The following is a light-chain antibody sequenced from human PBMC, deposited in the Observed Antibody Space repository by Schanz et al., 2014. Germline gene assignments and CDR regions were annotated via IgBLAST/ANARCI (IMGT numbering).Light chain of an antibody. V-gene: IGKV3D-15*01. CDR3: QQYHTSRT. J-gene: IGKJ1*01. CDR2: GAS. Sequence: EIVLTQSPATLSLSPGERATLSCRASQSVSSYLAWYQQKPGQAPRLLIYGASTRATGIPARFSGSGSGTEFTLTISSLQSEDFAIYYCQQYHTSRTFGQGTKVEVK. CDR1: QSVSSY.